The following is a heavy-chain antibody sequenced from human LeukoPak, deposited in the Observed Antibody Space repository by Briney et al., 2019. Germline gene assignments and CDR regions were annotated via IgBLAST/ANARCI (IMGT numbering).Heavy chain of an antibody. Sequence: SETLSLTCTVSGYSISSGYYWGWIRQPPEKGLEWIGGIYHSGSTYYNPSLKSRVTISVDTSKNHFSLKLTSVTAADTAVYYCARENMVATMVDYWGQGTLVTVSS. J-gene: IGHJ4*02. D-gene: IGHD5-12*01. CDR2: IYHSGST. CDR1: GYSISSGYY. CDR3: ARENMVATMVDY. V-gene: IGHV4-38-2*02.